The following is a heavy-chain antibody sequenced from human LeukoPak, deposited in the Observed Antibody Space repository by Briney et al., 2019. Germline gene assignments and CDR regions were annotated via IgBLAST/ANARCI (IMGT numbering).Heavy chain of an antibody. CDR3: ARDPLDAFDI. V-gene: IGHV4-61*02. Sequence: SETLSPTCTVSGGSISSGSYYWSWLRQPAGKGLEWIGRIYTSGSTNYNPSLKSRVTISVDTSKNQFSLKLSSVTAADTAVYYCARDPLDAFDIWGQGTMVTVSS. CDR2: IYTSGST. CDR1: GGSISSGSYY. J-gene: IGHJ3*02.